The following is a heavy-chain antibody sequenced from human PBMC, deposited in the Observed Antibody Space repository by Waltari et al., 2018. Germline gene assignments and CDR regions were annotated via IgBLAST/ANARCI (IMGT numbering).Heavy chain of an antibody. D-gene: IGHD3-10*01. J-gene: IGHJ4*02. CDR1: GDSISSGKDY. CDR2: IYYTGYT. Sequence: QVQLQESGPGLVNPSQTLTLTCTVSGDSISSGKDYWTWIRRPPGKGLEWIAFIYYTGYTYYNPSLESRVTISVDTSKNQFSLKLTSVTAADTAMYYCARRTGPDYYFDYWCQGTQVTVSS. V-gene: IGHV4-30-4*08. CDR3: ARRTGPDYYFDY.